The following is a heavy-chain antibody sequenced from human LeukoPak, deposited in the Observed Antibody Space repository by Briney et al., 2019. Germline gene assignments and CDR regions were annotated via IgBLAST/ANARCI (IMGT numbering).Heavy chain of an antibody. Sequence: PGRSLRLSCAASGFTFSSYGMHWVRQAPGKGLEWVAVISYDGSNKHYADSVKGRFTISRDNSKNTLYLQMNSLRAEDTAVYYCAKDNDYWGQGTLVTVSS. CDR2: ISYDGSNK. CDR3: AKDNDY. J-gene: IGHJ4*02. CDR1: GFTFSSYG. V-gene: IGHV3-30*18.